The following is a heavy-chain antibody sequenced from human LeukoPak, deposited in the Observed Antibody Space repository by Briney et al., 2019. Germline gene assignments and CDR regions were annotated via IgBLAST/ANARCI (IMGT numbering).Heavy chain of an antibody. D-gene: IGHD3-10*01. J-gene: IGHJ6*02. CDR3: ARELYGSGRVYYYYGMDV. CDR1: GYTFTSYG. V-gene: IGHV1-18*01. CDR2: ISAYNGNT. Sequence: GASVKVSCKASGYTFTSYGISWVRQAPGQGLEWMGWISAYNGNTNYAQKLQGRVTMTTDTSTSTAYMELRSLRSDDTAVYYCARELYGSGRVYYYYGMDVWGQGTTVTVSS.